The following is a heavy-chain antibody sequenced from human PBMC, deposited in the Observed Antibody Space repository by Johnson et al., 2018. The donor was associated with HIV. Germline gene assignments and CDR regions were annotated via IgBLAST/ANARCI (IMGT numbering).Heavy chain of an antibody. J-gene: IGHJ3*02. CDR1: GFTVSSNY. D-gene: IGHD1-26*01. CDR3: ARGFLVGLPFDI. V-gene: IGHV3-66*01. CDR2: IYSGGST. Sequence: VQLVESGGGLVQPGGSLRLSCAASGFTVSSNYMSWVRQAPGKGLEWVSVIYSGGSTYYADSVKGRFTISRDNAKNSLYLQMNSLRAEDTALYYCARGFLVGLPFDIWGQGTMVTVSS.